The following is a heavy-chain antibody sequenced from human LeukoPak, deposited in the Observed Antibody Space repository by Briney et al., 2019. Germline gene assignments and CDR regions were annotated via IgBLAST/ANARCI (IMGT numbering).Heavy chain of an antibody. D-gene: IGHD3-22*01. J-gene: IGHJ3*02. V-gene: IGHV4-59*08. Sequence: PSETLSLTCTVSGGSISSYYWSWIRQPPGKGLEWIGYIYYSGSTNYNPSLKSRVTISVDTSKNQFSLKLSSVTAADTAVYYCARHARYYDSSGYLLKYAFDIWGQGTMVTVSS. CDR2: IYYSGST. CDR3: ARHARYYDSSGYLLKYAFDI. CDR1: GGSISSYY.